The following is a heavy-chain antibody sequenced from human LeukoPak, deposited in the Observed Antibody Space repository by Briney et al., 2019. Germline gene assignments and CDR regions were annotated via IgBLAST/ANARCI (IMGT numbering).Heavy chain of an antibody. CDR3: ARAATAVAGLGADY. CDR1: GYTFTGYY. J-gene: IGHJ4*02. Sequence: ASVKVSCKASGYTFTGYYMHWVRQAPGQGLEWMGWINPNSGGTNHAQKFQGRVTMTRDTSNSTAYMELSSLRSDDTAVYYCARAATAVAGLGADYWGQGTLVYVSS. D-gene: IGHD6-19*01. CDR2: INPNSGGT. V-gene: IGHV1-2*02.